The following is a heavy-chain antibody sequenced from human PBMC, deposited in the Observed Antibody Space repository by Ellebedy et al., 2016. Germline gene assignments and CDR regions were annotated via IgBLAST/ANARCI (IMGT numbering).Heavy chain of an antibody. Sequence: GGSLRLSCKGSGYSFTSYRIGWVRQMPGKGLEWMGSIYPGDSETRYTPSFQGQVTTSADKSISTAYLQWSSLKASDIAIYYCARLSGGNADYWGQGTLVTVSS. J-gene: IGHJ4*02. CDR2: IYPGDSET. CDR3: ARLSGGNADY. D-gene: IGHD4-23*01. CDR1: GYSFTSYR. V-gene: IGHV5-51*01.